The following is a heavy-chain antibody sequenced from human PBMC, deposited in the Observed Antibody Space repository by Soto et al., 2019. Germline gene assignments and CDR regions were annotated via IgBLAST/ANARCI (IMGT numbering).Heavy chain of an antibody. Sequence: EVQLLESGGGLVQPGGSLRLSCAASGFTFSNYAMSWVRQAPGKGLEWVAIISGSGASPYYADSVKGRFTISRDNARNTLYLQMNSLRAGDSAKYYCAKEGTSGLYYFDYWGQGTLVTVSS. V-gene: IGHV3-23*01. CDR1: GFTFSNYA. D-gene: IGHD6-19*01. J-gene: IGHJ4*02. CDR2: ISGSGASP. CDR3: AKEGTSGLYYFDY.